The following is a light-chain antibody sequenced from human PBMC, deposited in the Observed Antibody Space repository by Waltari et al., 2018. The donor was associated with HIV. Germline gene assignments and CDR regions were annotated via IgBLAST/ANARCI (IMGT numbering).Light chain of an antibody. Sequence: SYELTQPPSVSVSPGQTARITCSGDALPKQYAYWYQQKAGQAPVLVIYKYIERPSGIPERFSGSSSGTTVTLTISGVQAEDEADYYCESADSSLWVFGGGTKLTVL. CDR3: ESADSSLWV. V-gene: IGLV3-25*03. CDR2: KYI. CDR1: ALPKQY. J-gene: IGLJ3*02.